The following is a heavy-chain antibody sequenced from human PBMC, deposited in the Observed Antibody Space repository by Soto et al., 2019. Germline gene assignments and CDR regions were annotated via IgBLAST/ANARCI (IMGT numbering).Heavy chain of an antibody. CDR2: IYWDDDK. CDR1: GFSLSTSGVG. V-gene: IGHV2-5*02. CDR3: AHRSITMVRGVITFDY. Sequence: QITLKESGPPLVKPTQTLTLTCTFSGFSLSTSGVGVGWIRQPPGKALEWLALIYWDDDKRYSPSLKSRLTITKDTSKNQVVLTMTNMDPVDTATYYCAHRSITMVRGVITFDYWGQGTLVTVSS. J-gene: IGHJ4*02. D-gene: IGHD3-10*01.